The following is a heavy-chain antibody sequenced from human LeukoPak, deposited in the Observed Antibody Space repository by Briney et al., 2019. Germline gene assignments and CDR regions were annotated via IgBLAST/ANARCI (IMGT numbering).Heavy chain of an antibody. CDR3: ARGPPDYGPDSFDI. J-gene: IGHJ3*02. CDR2: INSDGSST. CDR1: GFTFSTYW. D-gene: IGHD3-16*01. Sequence: GGSLRLPCAASGFTFSTYWMHWVRQAPGKGLVWVSRINSDGSSTTYADSVKGRFTISRDNAKNTLYLQMNSLRAEDTAVYYCARGPPDYGPDSFDIWGQGTMVTVSS. V-gene: IGHV3-74*01.